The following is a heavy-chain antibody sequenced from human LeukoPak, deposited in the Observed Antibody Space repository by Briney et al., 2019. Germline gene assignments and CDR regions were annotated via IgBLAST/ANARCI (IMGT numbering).Heavy chain of an antibody. CDR1: GFTFSSYN. CDR2: ISSRSSYI. CDR3: ANGVNYFDY. V-gene: IGHV3-21*01. D-gene: IGHD3-3*01. Sequence: GGSLRLSCAASGFTFSSYNMKWVRQAPGEGLEWVSSISSRSSYIFYADSVKGRFTISRDNAKKSLYLQMNSLRAEDTAVYYCANGVNYFDYWGQGTLVTVSS. J-gene: IGHJ4*02.